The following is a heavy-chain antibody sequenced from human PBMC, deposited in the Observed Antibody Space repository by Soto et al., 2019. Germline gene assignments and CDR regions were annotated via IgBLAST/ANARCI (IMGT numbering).Heavy chain of an antibody. Sequence: SVKVSCKASGGTFSSYSISWVRPAPGQGLEWMGGIIPIFGTANYAQKFQGRVTITADESTSTAYMELSSLRSEDTAVYYCASSYCGGDCYPDYFDYWGQGTLVPVSS. J-gene: IGHJ4*02. CDR1: GGTFSSYS. CDR2: IIPIFGTA. D-gene: IGHD2-21*02. V-gene: IGHV1-69*13. CDR3: ASSYCGGDCYPDYFDY.